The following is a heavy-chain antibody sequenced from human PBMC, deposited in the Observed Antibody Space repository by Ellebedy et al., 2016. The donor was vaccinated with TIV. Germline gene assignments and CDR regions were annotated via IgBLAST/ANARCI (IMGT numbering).Heavy chain of an antibody. V-gene: IGHV3-30*04. CDR2: ISHDGITK. CDR1: GFTFSTYA. Sequence: GESLKISXAASGFTFSTYAMHWVRQAPGKGLEWVAVISHDGITKYYADSVKGRFTISRDNSKNTLYLQMSSLRAEDTAVYYCARGGAPTVTIENWGQGTLVTVSS. J-gene: IGHJ4*02. D-gene: IGHD4-17*01. CDR3: ARGGAPTVTIEN.